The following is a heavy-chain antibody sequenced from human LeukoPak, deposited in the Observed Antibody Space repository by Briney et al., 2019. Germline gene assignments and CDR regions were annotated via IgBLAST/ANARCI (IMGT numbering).Heavy chain of an antibody. J-gene: IGHJ4*02. D-gene: IGHD1-26*01. CDR3: ARVSGSGSYSFDY. Sequence: GGSLRLSCAASGFTFSSYWMNWARQAPGKGLEWVASINHNGNVNYYVDSVKGRFTISRDNSKNTLYLQMNSLRAEDTAVYYCARVSGSGSYSFDYWGQGTLVTVSS. CDR2: INHNGNVN. CDR1: GFTFSSYW. V-gene: IGHV3-7*01.